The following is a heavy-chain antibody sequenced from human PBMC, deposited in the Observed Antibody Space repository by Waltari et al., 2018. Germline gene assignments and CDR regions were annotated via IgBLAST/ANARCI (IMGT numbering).Heavy chain of an antibody. Sequence: EVQLLESGGGLVQPGGSLRLSCAASGFTFSSYAMSWVRQAPGKGLEWVSAISGSGGSTYYADSVKGRFTISRDNSKNTRYLKMNSLRAEDTAVYYCAKAKLRFLEWLSQNYYYYGMDVWGQGTTVTVSS. J-gene: IGHJ6*02. CDR3: AKAKLRFLEWLSQNYYYYGMDV. D-gene: IGHD3-3*01. CDR1: GFTFSSYA. CDR2: ISGSGGST. V-gene: IGHV3-23*01.